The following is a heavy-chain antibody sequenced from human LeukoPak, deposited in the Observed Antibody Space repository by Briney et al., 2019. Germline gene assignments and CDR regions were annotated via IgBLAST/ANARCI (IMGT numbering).Heavy chain of an antibody. D-gene: IGHD2-21*02. CDR3: ARTSSPWALVTATFDY. CDR2: ISSSSSYI. CDR1: GFTFSSYS. J-gene: IGHJ4*02. V-gene: IGHV3-21*01. Sequence: GGSLRLSCAASGFTFSSYSMNWVRQAPGKGLEWVSSISSSSSYIYYADSVKGRFTISRDNAKNSLYLQMNSLRAEDTAVYYCARTSSPWALVTATFDYWGQGTLVTVSS.